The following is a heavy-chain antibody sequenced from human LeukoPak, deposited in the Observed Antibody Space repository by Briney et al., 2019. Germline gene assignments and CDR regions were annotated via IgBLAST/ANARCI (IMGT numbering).Heavy chain of an antibody. V-gene: IGHV4-59*01. J-gene: IGHJ5*02. D-gene: IGHD4-17*01. Sequence: PSETLSLTCTVSGGSISSYYWSWTRQPPGKGLEWIGYIYYSGSTNYNPSLKSRVTISVDTSKNQFSLKLSSVTAADTAVYYCARDLIGDYGDPNWFDPWGQGTLVTVSS. CDR2: IYYSGST. CDR1: GGSISSYY. CDR3: ARDLIGDYGDPNWFDP.